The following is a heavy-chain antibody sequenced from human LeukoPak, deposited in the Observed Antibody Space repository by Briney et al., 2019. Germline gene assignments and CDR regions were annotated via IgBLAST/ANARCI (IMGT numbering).Heavy chain of an antibody. J-gene: IGHJ4*02. CDR1: GFTFSSYW. Sequence: GGSLRLSCAASGFTFSSYWMSWVRQAPGKGLEWVANIKQDGSEKYDVDSVKGRFTISRDNAKNTLYLQMNTLRVEDTAVYYCARDLRATTSPGSPQYWGQGTLVTVSS. CDR3: ARDLRATTSPGSPQY. V-gene: IGHV3-7*01. CDR2: IKQDGSEK. D-gene: IGHD1-1*01.